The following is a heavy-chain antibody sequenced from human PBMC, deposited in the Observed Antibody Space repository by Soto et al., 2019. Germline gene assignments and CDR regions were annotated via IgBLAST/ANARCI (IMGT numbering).Heavy chain of an antibody. V-gene: IGHV3-74*01. D-gene: IGHD1-7*01. J-gene: IGHJ4*02. CDR3: ARDALELLYYFDY. CDR2: INSDGSSA. CDR1: GFTFSNYW. Sequence: GGSLRLSCAASGFTFSNYWMHWVRQAPGKGLVWVSRINSDGSSASYADSVKGRFTISRDNAKNTLYLQMNSLRAEDTAVYYCARDALELLYYFDYWGQGTLVTVSS.